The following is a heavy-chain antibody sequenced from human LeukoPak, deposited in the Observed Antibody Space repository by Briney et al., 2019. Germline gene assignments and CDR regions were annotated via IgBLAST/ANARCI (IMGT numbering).Heavy chain of an antibody. CDR1: GFTLSDYW. CDR3: ARLGSSWDFFDF. V-gene: IGHV3-7*01. D-gene: IGHD6-13*01. J-gene: IGHJ4*02. CDR2: IKQDAGEI. Sequence: GGSLRLSCVASGFTLSDYWMSWVRQLPGKGLEWVANIKQDAGEIRYVDSVKGRFTISRDNAKNSVYLQMNSLRPEDTGIYYCARLGSSWDFFDFWGQGTPVTVS.